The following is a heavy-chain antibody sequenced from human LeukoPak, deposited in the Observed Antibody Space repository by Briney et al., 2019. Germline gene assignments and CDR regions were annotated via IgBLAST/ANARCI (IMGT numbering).Heavy chain of an antibody. CDR1: GGSFSGYY. CDR2: INHSGGT. D-gene: IGHD6-13*01. CDR3: ARASNFPGRQLAPGDAFDI. J-gene: IGHJ3*02. Sequence: PSETLSLTCAVYGGSFSGYYWSCIRQPPGKGLEWIGEINHSGGTNYNPSLKSRVTIPVDTSKNQFSLKLSSVTAADTAVYYCARASNFPGRQLAPGDAFDIWGQGTMVTVSS. V-gene: IGHV4-34*01.